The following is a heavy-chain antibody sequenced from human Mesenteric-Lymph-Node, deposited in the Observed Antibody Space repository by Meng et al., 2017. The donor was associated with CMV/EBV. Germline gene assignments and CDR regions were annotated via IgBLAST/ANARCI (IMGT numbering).Heavy chain of an antibody. D-gene: IGHD4-17*01. V-gene: IGHV3-21*01. CDR2: ISSSSSYI. Sequence: LSLTCAASGFTFSGYSMNWVRQAPGKGLEWVSSISSSSSYIYYADSVKGRFTISRDNAKNSLYLQMNSLRAEDTAVYYCARGDPTVTTDYWGQGTLVTVSS. CDR3: ARGDPTVTTDY. CDR1: GFTFSGYS. J-gene: IGHJ4*02.